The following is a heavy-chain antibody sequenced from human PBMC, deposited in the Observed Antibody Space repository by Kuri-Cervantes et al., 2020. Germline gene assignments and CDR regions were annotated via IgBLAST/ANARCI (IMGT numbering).Heavy chain of an antibody. Sequence: ASVKVSCKASGYTFTSYYMHWVRQAPGQGLEWMGIINPSGGSTSYAQKFQGRVTITRDMSTSTAYMELSSLRSEDTAVYYCAADGDSSGWSDYWGQGTLVTVSS. CDR2: INPSGGST. CDR3: AADGDSSGWSDY. V-gene: IGHV1-46*01. CDR1: GYTFTSYY. J-gene: IGHJ4*02. D-gene: IGHD6-19*01.